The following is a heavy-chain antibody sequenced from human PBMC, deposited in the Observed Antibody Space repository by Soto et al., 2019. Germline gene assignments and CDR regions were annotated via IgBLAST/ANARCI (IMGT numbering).Heavy chain of an antibody. CDR2: IFHSGNT. Sequence: PSETLSLTCAVSGYSISSGYYWGWIRQPPGKGLEWIGSIFHSGNTYYNPSLKSRVTMSVDTSKNQFSLKLSSVTAADTAVYYCARNWYFDLWGRGTLVTVYS. J-gene: IGHJ2*01. V-gene: IGHV4-38-2*01. CDR3: ARNWYFDL. CDR1: GYSISSGYY.